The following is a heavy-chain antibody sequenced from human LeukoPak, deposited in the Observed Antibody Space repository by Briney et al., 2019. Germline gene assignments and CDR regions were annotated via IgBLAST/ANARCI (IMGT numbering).Heavy chain of an antibody. CDR3: ARVSSYGDYAIDY. J-gene: IGHJ4*02. Sequence: PSETLSLTCAVYGGSFSGYYWSWIRQPPGKGLEWIGEINHSGSTNYNPSLKSRVTISVDTSKNQFSLKLSSVTAADTAVYYCARVSSYGDYAIDYWGQGTLVTVSS. V-gene: IGHV4-34*01. CDR2: INHSGST. D-gene: IGHD4-17*01. CDR1: GGSFSGYY.